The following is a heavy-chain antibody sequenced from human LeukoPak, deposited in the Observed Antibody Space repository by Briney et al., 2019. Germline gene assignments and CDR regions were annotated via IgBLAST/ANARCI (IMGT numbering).Heavy chain of an antibody. CDR1: GGSSSGFY. V-gene: IGHV4-34*01. J-gene: IGHJ4*02. Sequence: SETLSLTCAVYGGSSSGFYWSWIRQPPGKGLEWIGEINHSGGTNYNASLKSRVTISVDTSKNQFSLKLSSVTAADTAVYYCASGWELLDWGQGTLVTVSS. CDR3: ASGWELLD. D-gene: IGHD2-15*01. CDR2: INHSGGT.